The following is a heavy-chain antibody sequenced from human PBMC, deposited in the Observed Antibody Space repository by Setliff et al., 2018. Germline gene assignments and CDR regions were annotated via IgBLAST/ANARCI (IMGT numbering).Heavy chain of an antibody. CDR2: LHTSGTT. CDR1: GASISDYY. CDR3: ARDNTIVGATDY. J-gene: IGHJ4*02. V-gene: IGHV4-4*07. D-gene: IGHD1-26*01. Sequence: SETLSLTCTVSGASISDYYWSWIRQPAGEGLEWIGRLHTSGTTVYNPSLKGRVTISADTSTNHFSLKLTSVTAADTAVYYCARDNTIVGATDYWGQGALVTVSS.